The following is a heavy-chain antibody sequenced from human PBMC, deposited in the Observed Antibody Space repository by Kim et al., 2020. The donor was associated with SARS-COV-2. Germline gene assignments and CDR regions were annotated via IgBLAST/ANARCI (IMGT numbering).Heavy chain of an antibody. Sequence: VSVKSRITINPDTSKSQFSLQLNSVTPEDTAVYYCARSVAVAAAGLVDYWGQGTLVTVSS. V-gene: IGHV6-1*01. CDR3: ARSVAVAAAGLVDY. J-gene: IGHJ4*02. D-gene: IGHD6-19*01.